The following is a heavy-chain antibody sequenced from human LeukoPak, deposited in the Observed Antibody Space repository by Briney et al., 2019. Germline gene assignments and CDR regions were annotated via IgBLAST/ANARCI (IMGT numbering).Heavy chain of an antibody. J-gene: IGHJ4*02. Sequence: SVKVPCKASGGTFSSYAISWVRQAPGQGLEWMGRIIPIFGTANYAQKFQGRVTITTDESTSTAYMELSSLRSEDTAVYYCARAQNTYYYDSSGYYYNYWGQGTLVTVSS. CDR3: ARAQNTYYYDSSGYYYNY. D-gene: IGHD3-22*01. CDR1: GGTFSSYA. CDR2: IIPIFGTA. V-gene: IGHV1-69*05.